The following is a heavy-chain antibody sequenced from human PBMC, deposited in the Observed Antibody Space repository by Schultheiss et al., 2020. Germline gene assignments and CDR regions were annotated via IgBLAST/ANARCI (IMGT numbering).Heavy chain of an antibody. CDR2: IKSKADGGTA. D-gene: IGHD3-3*02. CDR1: GLTFKDYE. Sequence: GGSLRLSCAASGLTFKDYELNWVRQAPGKGLEWVGRIKSKADGGTADYAAPVKGRFTISRDDSKNTLYLQMSSLKTEDTAIYYCTTKEQYQHSYMDVWGKGTTVTVSS. CDR3: TTKEQYQHSYMDV. V-gene: IGHV3-15*01. J-gene: IGHJ6*03.